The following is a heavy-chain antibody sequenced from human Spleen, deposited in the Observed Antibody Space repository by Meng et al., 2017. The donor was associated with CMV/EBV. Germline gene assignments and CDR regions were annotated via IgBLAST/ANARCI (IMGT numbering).Heavy chain of an antibody. V-gene: IGHV4-34*01. D-gene: IGHD1-7*01. J-gene: IGHJ4*02. CDR2: IHHSGST. CDR3: ARGSNWNYARYYFDY. CDR1: GESVSGYY. Sequence: VYGESVSGYYWSWIRQPPGKGLEWIGEIHHSGSTNYTPSLKSRVTISVDMSKNQFSLKLSSVTAADTAVYYCARGSNWNYARYYFDYWGQGTLVTVSS.